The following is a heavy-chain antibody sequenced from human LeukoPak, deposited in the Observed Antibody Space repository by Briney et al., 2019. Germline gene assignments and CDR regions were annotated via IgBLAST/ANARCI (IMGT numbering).Heavy chain of an antibody. V-gene: IGHV3-30*04. Sequence: PGGSLRLSCAASGFTFSSYAMHWVRQAPGKGLEWVAVISYDGSNKYYADSVKGRFTISRDNSKNTLYLQMNSLRAEDTAVYYCARDDTPYDSSGYYYLSAFDIWGQGTMVTVSS. CDR2: ISYDGSNK. J-gene: IGHJ3*02. CDR3: ARDDTPYDSSGYYYLSAFDI. D-gene: IGHD3-22*01. CDR1: GFTFSSYA.